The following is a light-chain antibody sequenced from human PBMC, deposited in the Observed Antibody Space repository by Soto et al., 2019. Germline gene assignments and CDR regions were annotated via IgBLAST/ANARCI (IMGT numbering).Light chain of an antibody. CDR3: QVWDSSSDHPV. J-gene: IGLJ3*02. Sequence: VLTQPPSVSVAPGQTARISCGGNNIGTNTVHWYQQKPGQAPALVVYDDSGRPSGIPERFSGSNSGNTATLTISGVEAGDEADYYCQVWDSSSDHPVFGGGTKLTVL. CDR1: NIGTNT. V-gene: IGLV3-21*02. CDR2: DDS.